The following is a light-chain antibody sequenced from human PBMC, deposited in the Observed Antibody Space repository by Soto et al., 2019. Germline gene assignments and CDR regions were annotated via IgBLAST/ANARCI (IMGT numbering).Light chain of an antibody. V-gene: IGLV1-47*02. CDR1: SSNIGTNY. Sequence: QSVLTQPPSASGTPGQRVTISCSGSSSNIGTNYVSWYQQLPGTAPKLLIYNNNDRPSGVPDRFSGSKSGTSASLAISGLRSEDEADYFCSTWDGSLDGRFVFGTGTKVTVL. J-gene: IGLJ1*01. CDR2: NNN. CDR3: STWDGSLDGRFV.